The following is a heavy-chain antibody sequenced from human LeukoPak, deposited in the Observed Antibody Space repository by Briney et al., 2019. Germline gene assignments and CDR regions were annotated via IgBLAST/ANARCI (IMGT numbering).Heavy chain of an antibody. CDR1: GFTFSSYW. Sequence: GGSLRLSCAASGFTFSSYWMSWVRQAPGKGLEWVANIKQDGSEKYYVDSVKGRFTISRDNSKNTLYLQMNSLRAEDTAVYYCAKDLGRYFDPTPLDYWGQGTLVTVSS. CDR3: AKDLGRYFDPTPLDY. CDR2: IKQDGSEK. D-gene: IGHD3-9*01. V-gene: IGHV3-7*01. J-gene: IGHJ4*02.